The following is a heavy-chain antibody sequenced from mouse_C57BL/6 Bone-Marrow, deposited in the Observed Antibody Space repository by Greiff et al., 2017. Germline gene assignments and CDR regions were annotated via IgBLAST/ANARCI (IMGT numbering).Heavy chain of an antibody. CDR3: SLYPYYFDY. V-gene: IGHV1-69*01. J-gene: IGHJ2*01. CDR1: GYTFTSYW. Sequence: QVQLQQPGAELVMPGASVKLSCKASGYTFTSYWMHWVKQRPGQGLEWIGEIDPSDGYTNYNQKFKGKSTLTVDKSSSTAYMQLSSLSSEDSAVYYCSLYPYYFDYWGQGTTLTVSS. D-gene: IGHD2-1*01. CDR2: IDPSDGYT.